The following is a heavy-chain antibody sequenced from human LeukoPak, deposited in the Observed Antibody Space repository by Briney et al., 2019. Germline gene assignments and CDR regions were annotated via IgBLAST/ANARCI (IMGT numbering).Heavy chain of an antibody. V-gene: IGHV3-66*01. J-gene: IGHJ4*02. CDR3: AKARVGNYFDY. CDR1: GFTVSSNY. CDR2: IYSDGST. D-gene: IGHD2-15*01. Sequence: PGGSLRLSCAASGFTVSSNYMGWVRQAPGKGLEWVSVIYSDGSTYYADSVKGRFTISRDNSKNMIYLEINSLRAEDTAVYYCAKARVGNYFDYWGQGTLVTVSS.